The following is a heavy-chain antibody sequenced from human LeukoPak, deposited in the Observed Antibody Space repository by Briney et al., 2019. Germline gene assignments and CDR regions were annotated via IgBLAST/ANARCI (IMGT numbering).Heavy chain of an antibody. D-gene: IGHD6-19*01. J-gene: IGHJ4*02. Sequence: GGSLRLSCAASGFTFSNFWMHWVRQAPGKGLVWVALIYGDGSFTRYADSVKGRFTISRDNAKNTVYLQMNSLRVEDTAVYYCARRSGYSSGCDYWGQGTLVTVSS. V-gene: IGHV3-74*01. CDR3: ARRSGYSSGCDY. CDR2: IYGDGSFT. CDR1: GFTFSNFW.